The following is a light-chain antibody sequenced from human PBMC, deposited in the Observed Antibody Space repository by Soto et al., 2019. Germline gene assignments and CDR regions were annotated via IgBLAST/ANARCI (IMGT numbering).Light chain of an antibody. V-gene: IGLV2-14*01. J-gene: IGLJ2*01. CDR1: SSDVGGYNY. CDR2: EVS. Sequence: QSVLTQPASVSGSPGQSITISCTGTSSDVGGYNYVSWYQQHPGKAPKLMIYEVSNRPSGVSNRFSGSKSGNTASLTISGLQAEDEADYDCSSYTSSSTHVVFGGGTKLTVL. CDR3: SSYTSSSTHVV.